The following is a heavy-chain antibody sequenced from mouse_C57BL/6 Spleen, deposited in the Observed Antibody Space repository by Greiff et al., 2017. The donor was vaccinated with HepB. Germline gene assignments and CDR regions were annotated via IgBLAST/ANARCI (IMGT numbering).Heavy chain of an antibody. CDR1: GFSLTSYA. V-gene: IGHV2-9-1*01. J-gene: IGHJ4*01. CDR2: IWTGGGT. Sequence: VQRVESGPGLVAPSQSLSITCTVSGFSLTSYAISWVRQPPGKGLEWLGVIWTGGGTNYNSALKSRLSISKDNSKSQVFLKMNSLQTDDTARYYCARPTTVVANDYAMDYWGQGTSVTVSS. D-gene: IGHD1-1*01. CDR3: ARPTTVVANDYAMDY.